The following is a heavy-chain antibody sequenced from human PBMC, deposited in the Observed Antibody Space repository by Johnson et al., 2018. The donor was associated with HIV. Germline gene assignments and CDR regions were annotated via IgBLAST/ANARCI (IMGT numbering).Heavy chain of an antibody. D-gene: IGHD6-6*01. CDR3: ARAKSIAIRGGAFDI. J-gene: IGHJ3*02. V-gene: IGHV3-30*01. Sequence: QMQLVESGGGVVQPGRSLRLSCAASGFTFSSNAMHWVRQAPGKGLEWVAVISYDGSNKNYADSVKGRFTISRDNSTNTLYLQMNSLRADDTAVYYCARAKSIAIRGGAFDIWGQGTTVTVSS. CDR2: ISYDGSNK. CDR1: GFTFSSNA.